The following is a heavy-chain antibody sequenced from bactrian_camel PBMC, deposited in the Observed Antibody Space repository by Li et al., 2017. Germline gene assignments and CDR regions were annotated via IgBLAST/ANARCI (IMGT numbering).Heavy chain of an antibody. Sequence: VQLVESGGGLVQPGGSLTLSCAASGFTFSNNWMHWVRQAPGKGLERVSTIYTGDGRTKSADSVKGRFTMSRDNAKNMLYLQLNSLKTDDTAMYFCASLYNRYWGQGTQVTV. CDR3: ASLYNRY. CDR2: IYTGDGRT. J-gene: IGHJ4*01. CDR1: GFTFSNNW. V-gene: IGHV3S1*01.